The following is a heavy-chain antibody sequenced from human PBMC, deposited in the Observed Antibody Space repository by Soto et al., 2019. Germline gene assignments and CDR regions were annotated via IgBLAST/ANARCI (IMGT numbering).Heavy chain of an antibody. CDR2: INHSGST. J-gene: IGHJ5*02. Sequence: SETLSLTCAVYGGSFSGYYWSWIRQPPGKGLEWIGEINHSGSTNYNPSLKSRVTISVDTSKNQFSLKLSSVTAADTAVYYCARGDFWSGYLPPNNWFDPWGQGTLVPVSS. D-gene: IGHD3-3*01. V-gene: IGHV4-34*01. CDR3: ARGDFWSGYLPPNNWFDP. CDR1: GGSFSGYY.